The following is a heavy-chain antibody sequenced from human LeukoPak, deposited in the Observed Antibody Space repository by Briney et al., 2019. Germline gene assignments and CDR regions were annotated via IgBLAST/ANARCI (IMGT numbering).Heavy chain of an antibody. J-gene: IGHJ4*02. V-gene: IGHV3-48*03. CDR3: ARTLITVTTLDY. Sequence: GGSLRLSCEVSGLTFSRHAMNWVRQAPGKGLEWVSYISSSGGTKYYADSVKGRFTISRDNAKDSLILQMKSLRAEDTAVYYCARTLITVTTLDYWGQGTLVTASS. D-gene: IGHD4-17*01. CDR1: GLTFSRHA. CDR2: ISSSGGTK.